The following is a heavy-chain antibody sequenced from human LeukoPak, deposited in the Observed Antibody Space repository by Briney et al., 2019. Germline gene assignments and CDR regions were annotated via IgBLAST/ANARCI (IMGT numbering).Heavy chain of an antibody. D-gene: IGHD4-17*01. Sequence: ASVKVSCKASGYTFSGYYIHWIRQAPGQGLEWMGWIHPNSGGTNFTPKFQGRVTMTRDTSISTAYMELSSLRSEDTAVYYCASHGDYGDFWGQGTLVTVSS. CDR2: IHPNSGGT. CDR3: ASHGDYGDF. CDR1: GYTFSGYY. V-gene: IGHV1-2*02. J-gene: IGHJ4*02.